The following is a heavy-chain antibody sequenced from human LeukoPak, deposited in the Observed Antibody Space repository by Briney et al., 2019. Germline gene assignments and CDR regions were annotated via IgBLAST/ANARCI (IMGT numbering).Heavy chain of an antibody. Sequence: GGSLRLSCAASGFTVSSNYMSWVRQAPGKGLEWVSVIYSGGSTYYADSVKGRFTISRDNSKNTLYLQMSSLRAEDTAVYYCASSTTRRYYFDYWGQGTLVTVSS. D-gene: IGHD1-1*01. CDR3: ASSTTRRYYFDY. V-gene: IGHV3-53*01. CDR2: IYSGGST. CDR1: GFTVSSNY. J-gene: IGHJ4*02.